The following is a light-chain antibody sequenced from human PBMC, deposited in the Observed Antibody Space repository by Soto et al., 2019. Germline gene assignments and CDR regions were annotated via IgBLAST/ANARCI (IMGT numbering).Light chain of an antibody. Sequence: EVVMTQSPATQSMSPGERASLSCRASQSISSNLAWYQQKPGQAPRLHIYGASTRATGIPARFSGSGSGTEFTLTISSLQSEDFAVYYCQQYNNWPPYTFGQGTKLEIK. J-gene: IGKJ2*01. CDR3: QQYNNWPPYT. V-gene: IGKV3-15*01. CDR1: QSISSN. CDR2: GAS.